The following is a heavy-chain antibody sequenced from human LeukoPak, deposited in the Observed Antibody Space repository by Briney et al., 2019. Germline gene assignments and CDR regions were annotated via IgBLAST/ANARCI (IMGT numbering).Heavy chain of an antibody. V-gene: IGHV4-4*02. J-gene: IGHJ4*02. Sequence: PSGTLSLTCAVSGGSISRSNWWSWVRQPPGKGLEWIGEIYHSGSTNYNPSLKSRVNISVDKSKNQFSLKLSSVTAADTAVYYCARALTTVTQYYFDYWGEGTQVTVPS. D-gene: IGHD4-17*01. CDR3: ARALTTVTQYYFDY. CDR2: IYHSGST. CDR1: GGSISRSNW.